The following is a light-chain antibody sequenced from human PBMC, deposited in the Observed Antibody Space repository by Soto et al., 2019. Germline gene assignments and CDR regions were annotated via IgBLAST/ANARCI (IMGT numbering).Light chain of an antibody. Sequence: NFMLTQPHSVSMSPGKTVTISCTRSSGSIASNYVQWYQQRPGSAPTTVIYEDNQRPSGVPDRFSGSVDSSSNSAFLTISGLKTEDGADYYCQSYNSINHGVFGGGTKLTVL. V-gene: IGLV6-57*04. CDR2: EDN. CDR3: QSYNSINHGV. CDR1: SGSIASNY. J-gene: IGLJ3*02.